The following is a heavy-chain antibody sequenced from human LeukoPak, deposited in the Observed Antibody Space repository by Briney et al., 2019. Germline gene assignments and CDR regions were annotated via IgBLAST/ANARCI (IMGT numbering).Heavy chain of an antibody. Sequence: PGGSLRLSCAASGFTFTNYAMTWVRQAPGKGLEWVSSISASGVMTYYADSVKGRFTVSRDNSKNSLYLQMSSLTAADTAVYYCAKDGFFWWGQGTLVTVSS. CDR2: ISASGVMT. J-gene: IGHJ4*02. CDR1: GFTFTNYA. CDR3: AKDGFFW. V-gene: IGHV3-23*01. D-gene: IGHD3-3*01.